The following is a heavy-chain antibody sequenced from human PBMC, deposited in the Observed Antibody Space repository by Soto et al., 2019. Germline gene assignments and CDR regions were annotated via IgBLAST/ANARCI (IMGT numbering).Heavy chain of an antibody. Sequence: GGSLRLSCAASGFTFDDYAMHWVRQAPGKGLEWVSLISWDGGSTYYADSVKGRFTISRDNSKNSLYLQMNSLRAEDTALYYCAKGMVDSSGYYYYGMDVWGQGTTVTVSS. V-gene: IGHV3-43D*03. D-gene: IGHD3-22*01. CDR2: ISWDGGST. CDR1: GFTFDDYA. CDR3: AKGMVDSSGYYYYGMDV. J-gene: IGHJ6*02.